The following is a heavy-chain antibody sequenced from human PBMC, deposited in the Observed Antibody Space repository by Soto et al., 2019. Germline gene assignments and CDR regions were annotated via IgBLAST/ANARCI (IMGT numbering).Heavy chain of an antibody. CDR3: ARRSYYYDSSGYRPGGMDV. CDR1: GGSISNGDYY. Sequence: QVQLQESGPGLVKPSQTLSLTCTVSGGSISNGDYYWSWFRQPPGKGLEWIGYIFSSGTTYYNSSLKSRVTISVDTSKNQFSLKLSSVTAADTAVYYCARRSYYYDSSGYRPGGMDVWGQGTTVTVSS. CDR2: IFSSGTT. J-gene: IGHJ6*02. D-gene: IGHD3-22*01. V-gene: IGHV4-30-4*01.